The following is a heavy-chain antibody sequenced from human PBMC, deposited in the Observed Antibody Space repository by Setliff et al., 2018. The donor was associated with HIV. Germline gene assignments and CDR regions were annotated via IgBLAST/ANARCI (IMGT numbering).Heavy chain of an antibody. CDR3: VRGSGYYYFDN. D-gene: IGHD3-22*01. CDR2: ISHSGTYT. J-gene: IGHJ4*02. CDR1: GFSFGDHY. V-gene: IGHV3-11*06. Sequence: GGSLRLSCAGSGFSFGDHYVAWIRQSPGKGLEWISYISHSGTYTNYADSVKGRFTISRDNSKNMLYLQMNSLSADDTAVYYCVRGSGYYYFDNWGQGALVTVSS.